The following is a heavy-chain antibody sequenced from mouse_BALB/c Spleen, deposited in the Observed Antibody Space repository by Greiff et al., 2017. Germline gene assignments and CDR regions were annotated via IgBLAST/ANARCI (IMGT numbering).Heavy chain of an antibody. J-gene: IGHJ4*01. CDR2: ISDGGSYT. CDR3: ARGGWSDAMDY. V-gene: IGHV5-4*02. CDR1: GFTFSDYY. Sequence: EVQRVESGGGLVKPGGSLKLSCAASGFTFSDYYMYWVRQTPEKRLEWVATISDGGSYTYYPDSVKGRFTISRDNAKNNLYLQMSSLKSEDTAMYYCARGGWSDAMDYWGQGTSVTVSS. D-gene: IGHD2-3*01.